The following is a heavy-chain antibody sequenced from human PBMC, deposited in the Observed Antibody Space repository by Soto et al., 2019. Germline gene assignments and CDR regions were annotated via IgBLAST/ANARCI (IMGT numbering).Heavy chain of an antibody. D-gene: IGHD5-18*01. CDR1: GGSFSGYY. J-gene: IGHJ4*02. V-gene: IGHV4-34*01. Sequence: SETLSLTCALYGGSFSGYYWSWIRQPPGKGLEWIGEINHSGSINYNPSLKSRVTISVDTSKNQFSLKPSSVTAADTAVYYCARGQRRGYSYGRYFDYWGQGTMVTVSS. CDR2: INHSGSI. CDR3: ARGQRRGYSYGRYFDY.